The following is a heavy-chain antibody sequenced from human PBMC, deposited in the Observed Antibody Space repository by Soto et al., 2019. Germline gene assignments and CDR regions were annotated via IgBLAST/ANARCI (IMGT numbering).Heavy chain of an antibody. CDR3: GRGQRFSDRFDP. D-gene: IGHD3-3*01. J-gene: IGHJ5*02. Sequence: SETLSLTCTVSGGTINSYYWTWIRQPAGKGLEWIGRIYSSGSTKYNPSLQSRVTMSLDTSKNQFSLRLTSVTAADTAVYYCGRGQRFSDRFDPWGQGTLVTVSS. CDR2: IYSSGST. CDR1: GGTINSYY. V-gene: IGHV4-4*07.